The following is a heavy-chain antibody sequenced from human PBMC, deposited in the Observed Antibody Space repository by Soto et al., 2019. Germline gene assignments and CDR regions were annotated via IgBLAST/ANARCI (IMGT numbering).Heavy chain of an antibody. D-gene: IGHD6-19*01. J-gene: IGHJ4*02. Sequence: QVQLVESGGGVVQPGRSLRLSCAASGFTFSSYGMHWVRQAPGKGLEWVAVISYDGSNKYYADSVKGRFTISRDNSKNTLYLQMSSLRAEDTAVYYCAKACSSGWCPNDYWGQGTLVTVSS. CDR1: GFTFSSYG. CDR2: ISYDGSNK. CDR3: AKACSSGWCPNDY. V-gene: IGHV3-30*18.